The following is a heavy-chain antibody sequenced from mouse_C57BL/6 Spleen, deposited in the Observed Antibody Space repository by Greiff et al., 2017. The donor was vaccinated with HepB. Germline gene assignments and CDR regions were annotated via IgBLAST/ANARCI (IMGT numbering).Heavy chain of an antibody. CDR2: INPNNGGT. V-gene: IGHV1-18*01. CDR1: GYTFTDYN. Sequence: EVQLQQSGPELVKPGASVKIPCKASGYTFTDYNMDWVKQSHGKSLEWIGDINPNNGGTIYNQKFKGKATLTVDKSSSTAYMELRSLTSEDTAVYYCARERDGWFHFDVWGTGTTVTVSS. CDR3: ARERDGWFHFDV. J-gene: IGHJ1*03. D-gene: IGHD2-3*01.